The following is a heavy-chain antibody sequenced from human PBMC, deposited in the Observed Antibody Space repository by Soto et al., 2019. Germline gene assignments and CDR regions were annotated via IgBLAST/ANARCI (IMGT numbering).Heavy chain of an antibody. J-gene: IGHJ4*02. CDR2: IYHSGST. CDR1: GGSISSSNW. D-gene: IGHD2-8*01. V-gene: IGHV4-4*02. CDR3: ARDEIYCTNGVCYYHY. Sequence: QVQLQESGPGLVKPSGTLSLTCAVSGGSISSSNWWSWVRQPPGKGLEWIGEIYHSGSTNYNPSLQSIVTISVDKSKNQVSLKLSSVTAADTAVYYCARDEIYCTNGVCYYHYWGQGTLVTVSS.